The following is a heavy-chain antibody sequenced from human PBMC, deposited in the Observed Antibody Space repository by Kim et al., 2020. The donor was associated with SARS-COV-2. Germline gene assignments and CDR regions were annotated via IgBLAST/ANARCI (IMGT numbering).Heavy chain of an antibody. Sequence: YPEPVKGRLTISRDDYKNTLYLQMNSLKTEDTAVYYCTTGSGSYYVNFDYWGQGTLVTVSS. J-gene: IGHJ4*02. D-gene: IGHD1-26*01. V-gene: IGHV3-15*01. CDR3: TTGSGSYYVNFDY.